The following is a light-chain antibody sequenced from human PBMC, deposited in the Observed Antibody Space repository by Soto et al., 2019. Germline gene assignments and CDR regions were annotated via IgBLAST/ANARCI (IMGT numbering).Light chain of an antibody. J-gene: IGKJ3*01. CDR1: QSLSNKY. CDR3: QQYDALPFT. CDR2: DAS. V-gene: IGKV3-20*01. Sequence: EVVLTQPPGTLSLSPGERATLSCRASQSLSNKYLAWLQQKPGQAPRLLIYDASIRATGIPDRFSGGGSGTDFTLTISRLEPEDFAVYFCQQYDALPFTIGPGTKVDIK.